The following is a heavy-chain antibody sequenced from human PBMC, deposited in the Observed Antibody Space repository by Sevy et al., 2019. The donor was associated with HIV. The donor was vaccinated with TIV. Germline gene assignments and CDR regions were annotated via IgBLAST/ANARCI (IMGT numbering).Heavy chain of an antibody. CDR3: TNNRGYCIDGVCGDYFDS. J-gene: IGHJ4*02. Sequence: GRSLRLSCGASGFTFSNAWMTWVRQAPGKGLEWVGRIKSKSEGGTTDYAAPVKGRFTISRDDSKNTLYLQMNSSKSDDTAVYYCTNNRGYCIDGVCGDYFDSWGQGTLVTVSS. V-gene: IGHV3-15*01. CDR2: IKSKSEGGTT. CDR1: GFTFSNAW. D-gene: IGHD2-8*01.